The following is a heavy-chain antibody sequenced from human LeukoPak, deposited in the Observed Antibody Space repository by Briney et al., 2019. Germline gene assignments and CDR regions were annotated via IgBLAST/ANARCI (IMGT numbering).Heavy chain of an antibody. CDR1: GFTFDDYG. J-gene: IGHJ3*02. CDR3: ARDRNSYGPGWDAFDI. V-gene: IGHV3-20*04. CDR2: INWNGGST. Sequence: PGGSLRLSCAASGFTFDDYGMSWVRQAPGKGLEWVSGINWNGGSTGYADSVKGRFTISRDNAKNSLYLQMNSLRAEDTALYYCARDRNSYGPGWDAFDIWGQGTMVTVSS. D-gene: IGHD5-18*01.